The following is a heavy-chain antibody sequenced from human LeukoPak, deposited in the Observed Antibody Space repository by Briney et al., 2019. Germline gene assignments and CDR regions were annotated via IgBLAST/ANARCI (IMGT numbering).Heavy chain of an antibody. D-gene: IGHD2-2*02. J-gene: IGHJ4*02. CDR1: GFTFSNAW. Sequence: GGSLRLSCAASGFTFSNAWMSWARQAPGKGLEWVGRIKSKTDGGTTDYAAPVKGRFTILRDDSKNTLYLQMNSLKTEDTAVYYCTTDTFRVVVVPAAIPDYWGQGTLVTVSS. CDR2: IKSKTDGGTT. CDR3: TTDTFRVVVVPAAIPDY. V-gene: IGHV3-15*01.